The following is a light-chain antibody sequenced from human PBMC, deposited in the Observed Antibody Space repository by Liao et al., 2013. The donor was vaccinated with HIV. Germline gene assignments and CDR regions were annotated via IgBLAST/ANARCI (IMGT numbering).Light chain of an antibody. V-gene: IGLV3-21*04. CDR3: QLWDRSSAHPCV. J-gene: IGLJ1*01. CDR2: HET. Sequence: SYVLTQPSSLSVAPGHTARITCAGDNIGGESVHWYQQKSGQAPVLVIFHETDRPSGISDRFSGSTSENTATLTISRAEAGDEADYYCQLWDRSSAHPCVFGPGTKVTVL. CDR1: NIGGES.